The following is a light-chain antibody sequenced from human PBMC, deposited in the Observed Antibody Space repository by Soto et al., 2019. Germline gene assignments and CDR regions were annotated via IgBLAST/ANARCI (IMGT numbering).Light chain of an antibody. CDR1: SSDVGGYNY. J-gene: IGLJ3*02. CDR2: DVS. Sequence: QSALTQPASVSGSPGQSIIISCTGTSSDVGGYNYVAWYQQHPSKAPKFMIYDVSDRPSGVSYRFSGSKSGNTASLTISGLQAEDEADYYCSSYTRSSTWVFGGGTKLTVL. CDR3: SSYTRSSTWV. V-gene: IGLV2-14*03.